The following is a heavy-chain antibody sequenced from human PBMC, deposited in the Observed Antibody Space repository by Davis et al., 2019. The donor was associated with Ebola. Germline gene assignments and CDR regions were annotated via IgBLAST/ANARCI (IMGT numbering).Heavy chain of an antibody. D-gene: IGHD4/OR15-4a*01. CDR3: ASAKYYYNGMDV. CDR1: GYSFTSYW. V-gene: IGHV5-10-1*01. Sequence: GESLKISCKGSGYSFTSYWISWVRQMPGQRLEWLGRIDPSDSYTNYSPSFKGHVTISADKSISTAYLQWSSLKASDTAMYYCASAKYYYNGMDVWGQGTTVTVSS. CDR2: IDPSDSYT. J-gene: IGHJ6*02.